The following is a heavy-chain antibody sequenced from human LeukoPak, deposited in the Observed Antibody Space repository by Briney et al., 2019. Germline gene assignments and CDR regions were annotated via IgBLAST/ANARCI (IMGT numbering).Heavy chain of an antibody. CDR2: IYYSGST. CDR3: ARDEVDGDYRWFDP. V-gene: IGHV4-59*01. CDR1: GGSISSYY. Sequence: SETLSLTCTVSGGSISSYYWSWIRQPPGKGLGWIGYIYYSGSTNYNPSLKSRVTISVDTSKNQFSLKLSSVTAADTAMYYCARDEVDGDYRWFDPWGQGTLVTVSS. D-gene: IGHD4-17*01. J-gene: IGHJ5*02.